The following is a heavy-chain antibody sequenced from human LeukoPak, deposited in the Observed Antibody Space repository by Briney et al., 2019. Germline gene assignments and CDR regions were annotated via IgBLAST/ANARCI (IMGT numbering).Heavy chain of an antibody. CDR2: IIPIFGTA. Sequence: GASVKVSCKASGGTFSSYAISWVRQAPGQGLEWKGGIIPIFGTANYAQKFQGRVTITTDESTSTAYMELSSLRSEDTAVYYCARAPDYSNYVFVYWGQGTLVTVSS. J-gene: IGHJ4*02. CDR3: ARAPDYSNYVFVY. V-gene: IGHV1-69*05. D-gene: IGHD4-11*01. CDR1: GGTFSSYA.